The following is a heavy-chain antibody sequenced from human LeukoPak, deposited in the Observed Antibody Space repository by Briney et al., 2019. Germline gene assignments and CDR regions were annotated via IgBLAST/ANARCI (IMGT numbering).Heavy chain of an antibody. D-gene: IGHD3-16*01. CDR3: ARKVLRMGNWFDP. V-gene: IGHV1-8*01. J-gene: IGHJ5*02. Sequence: EASVKVSCKASGYTFTSYDIKWVRQATGQGLEWMGWMNPNSGNTGYAQKFQGRVTMTRNTSISTAYMELSSLRSEDTAVYYCARKVLRMGNWFDPWGQGTLVTVSS. CDR2: MNPNSGNT. CDR1: GYTFTSYD.